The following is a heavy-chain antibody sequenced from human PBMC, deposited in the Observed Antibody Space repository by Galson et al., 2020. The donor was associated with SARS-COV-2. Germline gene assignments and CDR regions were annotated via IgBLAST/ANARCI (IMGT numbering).Heavy chain of an antibody. CDR3: ARWGSYYDSSGYYPEAFDY. V-gene: IGHV3-21*01. J-gene: IGHJ4*02. D-gene: IGHD3-22*01. Sequence: GGSLRLSCAASGFTFSSYSMNWVRQAPGKGLEWVSSISSSSSYIYYADSVKGRFTISRDNAKNSLYLQMSSLRAEDTAVYYCARWGSYYDSSGYYPEAFDYWGQGTLVTVSS. CDR1: GFTFSSYS. CDR2: ISSSSSYI.